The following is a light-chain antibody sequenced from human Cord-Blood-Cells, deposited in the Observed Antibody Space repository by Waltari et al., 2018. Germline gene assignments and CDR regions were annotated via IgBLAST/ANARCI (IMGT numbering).Light chain of an antibody. CDR2: WAS. CDR1: QSVLYSSNNKDY. J-gene: IGKJ2*01. V-gene: IGKV4-1*01. CDR3: QQYYSTPYT. Sequence: DIVITPAPDSMAVSLDERVTINCKSSQSVLYSSNNKDYLAWYQQKPGQPPKLLIYWASTRESGVPDRFSGSGSGTDFTLTISSLQAEDVAVYYCQQYYSTPYTFGHGTKLEIK.